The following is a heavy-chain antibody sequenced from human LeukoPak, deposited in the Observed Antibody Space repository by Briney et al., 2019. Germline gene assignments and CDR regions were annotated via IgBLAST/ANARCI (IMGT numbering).Heavy chain of an antibody. V-gene: IGHV3-7*01. Sequence: PGGSLRLSCAASGFTFSSYWMSWVRQAPGKGLEWVANIKQDGSEKYYVDSVKGRFTISRDNAKNSLYLQMNSLRAEDTAVYYCARDFLGGFDWFTGSFDYWGQGTLVTVSS. CDR2: IKQDGSEK. CDR1: GFTFSSYW. J-gene: IGHJ4*02. D-gene: IGHD3-9*01. CDR3: ARDFLGGFDWFTGSFDY.